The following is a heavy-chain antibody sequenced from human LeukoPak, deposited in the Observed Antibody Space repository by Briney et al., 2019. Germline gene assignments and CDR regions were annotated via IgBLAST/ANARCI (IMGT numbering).Heavy chain of an antibody. Sequence: SETLSLTCAVYGGSFSGYYWSWIRQPPGKGLEWIGEINHSGSTNYNPSLKSRVTISVDTSKNQFSLKLSSVTAADTAVYYCARRRSVSYYDFWSGYSNFDCWGQGTLVTVSS. V-gene: IGHV4-34*01. CDR1: GGSFSGYY. J-gene: IGHJ4*02. CDR2: INHSGST. CDR3: ARRRSVSYYDFWSGYSNFDC. D-gene: IGHD3-3*01.